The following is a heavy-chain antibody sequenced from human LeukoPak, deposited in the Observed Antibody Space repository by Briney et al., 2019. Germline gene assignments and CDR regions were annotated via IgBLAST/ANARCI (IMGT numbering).Heavy chain of an antibody. CDR2: IPASGPKT. J-gene: IGHJ4*02. V-gene: IGHV3-23*01. Sequence: PGGSLRLSCEASGFTFSAYAMTWVRRAPQKGLEWVSAIPASGPKTYYTGSVRGRFTISRDNSKNTVYLQMQSLRAEDTAVYYCVKEASKTFGIYTADYWGQGTLVTVSS. CDR3: VKEASKTFGIYTADY. CDR1: GFTFSAYA. D-gene: IGHD3-16*01.